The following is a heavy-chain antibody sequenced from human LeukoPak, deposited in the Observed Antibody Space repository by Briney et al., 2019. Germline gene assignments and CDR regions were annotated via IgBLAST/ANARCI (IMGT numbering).Heavy chain of an antibody. CDR3: ARLGSGWTFCFDY. Sequence: SETLSLTCTVSGGSISSYYWSWIRQPPGKGLEWIGYIYSSGSYTSGSTNYNPSLKSRVTISVDTSKNQFSLKLSSVTAADTAVYYCARLGSGWTFCFDYWGQGTLVTVSS. D-gene: IGHD6-19*01. J-gene: IGHJ4*02. CDR2: IYSSGSYTSGST. CDR1: GGSISSYY. V-gene: IGHV4-4*09.